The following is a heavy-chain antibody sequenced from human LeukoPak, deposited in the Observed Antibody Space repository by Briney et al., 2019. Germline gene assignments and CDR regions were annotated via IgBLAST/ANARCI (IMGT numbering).Heavy chain of an antibody. D-gene: IGHD6-13*01. CDR3: ARDGTAAGLYFDL. Sequence: GGSLRLSCVICVFTFSDYWMNWVRQAPGKGLEWVGSINQNGAEKTYLDSVKGRFTISRDNPRNSLHLQMNSLRAEDTVIYYCARDGTAAGLYFDLWGQGALVTVSS. V-gene: IGHV3-7*01. CDR2: INQNGAEK. J-gene: IGHJ4*01. CDR1: VFTFSDYW.